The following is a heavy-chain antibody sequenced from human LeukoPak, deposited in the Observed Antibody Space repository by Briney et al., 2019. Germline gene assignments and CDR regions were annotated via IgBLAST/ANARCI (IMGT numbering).Heavy chain of an antibody. CDR2: IYSGGST. CDR3: ARRSSGWSNKHFDY. J-gene: IGHJ4*02. D-gene: IGHD6-19*01. CDR1: GFTVSSNY. Sequence: PGGSLRLSCAASGFTVSSNYMSWVRQAPGKGLEWVSVIYSGGSTYYADSVKGRFTISRDNSKNTLYLQMNSLRAEDTAVYYCARRSSGWSNKHFDYWGQGTLATVSS. V-gene: IGHV3-53*01.